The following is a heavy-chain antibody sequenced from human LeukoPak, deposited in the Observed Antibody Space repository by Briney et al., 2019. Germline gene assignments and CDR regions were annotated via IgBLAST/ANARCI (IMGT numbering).Heavy chain of an antibody. CDR3: ARVRSYSSGWSLGFY. CDR2: ISAYNGNT. Sequence: GASVKVSCKASGYTFTGYYMHWVRQAPGQGLEWMGWISAYNGNTNYAQKLQGRVTMTTDTSTSTAYMELRSLRSDDTAVYYCARVRSYSSGWSLGFYWGQGTLVTVSS. V-gene: IGHV1-18*04. CDR1: GYTFTGYY. D-gene: IGHD6-19*01. J-gene: IGHJ4*02.